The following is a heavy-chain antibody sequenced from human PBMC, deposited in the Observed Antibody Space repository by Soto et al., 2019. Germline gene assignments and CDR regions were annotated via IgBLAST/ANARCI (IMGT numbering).Heavy chain of an antibody. J-gene: IGHJ4*02. D-gene: IGHD3-10*01. Sequence: PSETLSLTCTVSGGSISNYFWSWIRQPPGKGLEWIGYTYHSGSTDYNPSLKSRVTISVDTTKNQFSLKLSSVIAADTAVYYCSRDREFGYWGQGTLVTVSS. CDR2: TYHSGST. CDR3: SRDREFGY. CDR1: GGSISNYF. V-gene: IGHV4-59*01.